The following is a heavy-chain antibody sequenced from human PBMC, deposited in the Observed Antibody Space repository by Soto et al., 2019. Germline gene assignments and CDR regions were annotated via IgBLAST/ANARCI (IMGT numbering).Heavy chain of an antibody. CDR3: ARDGDGYNY. D-gene: IGHD5-12*01. CDR1: GGSVSSGSYY. V-gene: IGHV4-61*01. CDR2: IYSSGST. Sequence: QVQLQESGPGLVKPSETLSLTCIVSGGSVSSGSYYWSWIRQPPGKGLEWIGYIYSSGSTSYNPSLKSRVTISVDTSKNQFSLKLSSVTAADTAVYYCARDGDGYNYWGQGTLVTVSS. J-gene: IGHJ4*02.